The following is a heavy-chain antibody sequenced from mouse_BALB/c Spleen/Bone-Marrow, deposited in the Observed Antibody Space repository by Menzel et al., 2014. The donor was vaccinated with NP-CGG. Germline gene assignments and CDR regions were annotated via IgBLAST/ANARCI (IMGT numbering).Heavy chain of an antibody. Sequence: VQLQQSGTELVKPGASVKIFCKTSGSTFTDYTLHWVKQSHGKGLEWIGGVNPNIGGTSYNQKFKGNASLTVNKSSTTAYMELRRLTLEMSAVYYCARGIWDYWGQVIIVTGSS. J-gene: IGHJ2*01. CDR2: VNPNIGGT. CDR1: GSTFTDYT. CDR3: ARGIWDY. V-gene: IGHV1-22*01.